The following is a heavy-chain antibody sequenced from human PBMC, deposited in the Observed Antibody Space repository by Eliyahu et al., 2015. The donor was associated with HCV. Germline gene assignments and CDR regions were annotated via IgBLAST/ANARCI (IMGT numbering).Heavy chain of an antibody. CDR1: GYTXXGXX. CDR2: INPNSGGT. CDR3: ARDRRSSGWRTKAFDI. D-gene: IGHD6-19*01. Sequence: QVQLVQSGAEVKKPGASVKVSCKASGYTXXGXXMHXVRQAPGQGLEWMGWINPNSGGTNYAQKFQGRVTMTRDTSISTAYMELSRLRSDDTAVYYCARDRRSSGWRTKAFDIWGQGTMVTVSS. J-gene: IGHJ3*02. V-gene: IGHV1-2*02.